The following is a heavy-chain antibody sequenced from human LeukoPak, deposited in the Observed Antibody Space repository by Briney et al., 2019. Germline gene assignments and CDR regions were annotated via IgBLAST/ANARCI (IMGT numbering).Heavy chain of an antibody. J-gene: IGHJ4*02. V-gene: IGHV1-2*02. Sequence: ASVKVSCKASGYTFTGYYMHWVRLAPGQGLEWMGWINPNSGGTNYAQKFQGRVTMTRDTSISTAYMELSRLRSDDTAVYYCARSPPAYYYDSSGYQFDYWGQGTLVTVSS. CDR1: GYTFTGYY. CDR2: INPNSGGT. D-gene: IGHD3-22*01. CDR3: ARSPPAYYYDSSGYQFDY.